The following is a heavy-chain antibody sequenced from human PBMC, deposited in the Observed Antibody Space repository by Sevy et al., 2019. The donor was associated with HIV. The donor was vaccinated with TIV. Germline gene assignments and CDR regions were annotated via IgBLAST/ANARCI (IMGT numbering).Heavy chain of an antibody. CDR2: IGTLTDT. J-gene: IGHJ3*02. Sequence: GGSLRLSCVASGFTFSYYNMNWVRQVTGKGLEWVSGIGTLTDTYYPDSVKGRFIISRENAKNSLYLQMNSLRAGDTAVYYCARACAAAGGKSGPIDAFDIWGQGTLVTVSS. D-gene: IGHD6-13*01. CDR1: GFTFSYYN. V-gene: IGHV3-13*01. CDR3: ARACAAAGGKSGPIDAFDI.